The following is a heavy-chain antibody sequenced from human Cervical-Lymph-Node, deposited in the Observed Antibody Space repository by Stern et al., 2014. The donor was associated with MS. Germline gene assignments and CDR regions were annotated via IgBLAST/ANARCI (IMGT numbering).Heavy chain of an antibody. D-gene: IGHD4-17*01. CDR3: ARVWSRYGDYGMDV. Sequence: QVQLVQSGSELKKPGASVKVSCKASGYIFTNYAMNWVRQAPGQGLEWMGWNNTNTGNPTYAQGFTGRFVFSLDTSVSTAYLQISSLKAEDTAVYYCARVWSRYGDYGMDVWGQGTTVTVSS. J-gene: IGHJ6*02. CDR1: GYIFTNYA. CDR2: NNTNTGNP. V-gene: IGHV7-4-1*02.